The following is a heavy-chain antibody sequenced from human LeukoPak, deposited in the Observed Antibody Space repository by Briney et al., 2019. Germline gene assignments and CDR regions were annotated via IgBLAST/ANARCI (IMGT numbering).Heavy chain of an antibody. Sequence: SQTLSLPCAISRDSVSSNSAAWNWIRQSPSRGLEWLGRTYYRSKWYNEYGVSVRSRITINPDTSKNQFSLHLNSVTPEDTAVYHCAREAAVLDLRFDQWGLGTLVTVSS. V-gene: IGHV6-1*01. CDR3: AREAAVLDLRFDQ. CDR1: RDSVSSNSAA. D-gene: IGHD3-3*02. J-gene: IGHJ4*02. CDR2: TYYRSKWYN.